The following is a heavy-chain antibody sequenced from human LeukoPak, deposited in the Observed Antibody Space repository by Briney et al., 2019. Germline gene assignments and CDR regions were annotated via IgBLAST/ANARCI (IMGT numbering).Heavy chain of an antibody. D-gene: IGHD5-12*01. V-gene: IGHV3-30*18. CDR1: GFTFSSYG. CDR2: ISCDGSNK. J-gene: IGHJ4*02. Sequence: GGSLRLSCVASGFTFSSYGMHWVRQAPGKGLEWVAVISCDGSNKYYADSVKGRFTTSRDNSKNTLYLQMNSLRAEDTAAYYCAKGYSGYDWSLVDYWGQGTLVTVSS. CDR3: AKGYSGYDWSLVDY.